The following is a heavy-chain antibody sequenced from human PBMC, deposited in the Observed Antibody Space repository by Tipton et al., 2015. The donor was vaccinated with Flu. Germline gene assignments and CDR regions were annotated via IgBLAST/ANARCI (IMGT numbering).Heavy chain of an antibody. CDR1: TGSTSGHY. V-gene: IGHV4-34*01. CDR3: ARGHRNTWRSLGSTMSDSFDV. J-gene: IGHJ3*01. D-gene: IGHD1-14*01. CDR2: IHSGGAT. Sequence: TLSLTCVVSTGSTSGHYWSWIRQPPGKGLEWIGEIHSGGATKYNPSLMSRLSISLDTSNNHFSLNLRSVTAADTAAYFCARGHRNTWRSLGSTMSDSFDVWGQGTMVTVST.